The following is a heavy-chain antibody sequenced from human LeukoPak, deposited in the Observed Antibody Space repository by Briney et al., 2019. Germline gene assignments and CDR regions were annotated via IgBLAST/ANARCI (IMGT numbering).Heavy chain of an antibody. CDR2: INPNSGGT. CDR1: GYTFTGYY. D-gene: IGHD3-22*01. CDR3: ARGGTYYYDSSGYSDY. J-gene: IGHJ4*02. V-gene: IGHV1-2*02. Sequence: ASVTVSCKASGYTFTGYYMHWVRQAPGQGLEWMGWINPNSGGTNYAQKFQGRVTMTRDTSISTAYMELSRLRSDDTAVYYCARGGTYYYDSSGYSDYWGQGTLVTVSS.